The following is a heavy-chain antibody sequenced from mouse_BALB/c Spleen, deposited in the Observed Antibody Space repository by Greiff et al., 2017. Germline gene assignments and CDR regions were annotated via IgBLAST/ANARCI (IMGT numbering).Heavy chain of an antibody. CDR1: GFSLTGYG. V-gene: IGHV2-6-7*01. CDR3: ARDTARATPWFAY. D-gene: IGHD3-1*01. Sequence: QVQLKESGPGLVAPSQSLSITCTVSGFSLTGYGVNWVRQPPGKGLEWLGMIWGDGSTDYNSALKSRLSISKDNSKSQVFLKMNSLQTDDTARYYCARDTARATPWFAYWGQGTLVTVSA. J-gene: IGHJ3*01. CDR2: IWGDGST.